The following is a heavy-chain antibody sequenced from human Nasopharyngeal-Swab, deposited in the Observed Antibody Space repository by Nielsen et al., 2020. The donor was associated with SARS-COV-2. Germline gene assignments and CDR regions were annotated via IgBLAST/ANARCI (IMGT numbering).Heavy chain of an antibody. D-gene: IGHD6-13*01. J-gene: IGHJ4*02. Sequence: LKISCAASGFTFSSYGMHWGRQAPGKGLEWVAVIWYDGSNKYYADSVKGRFTIARDNSKNTLYLQMNSLRAEDTAEYYCARELAAAGTGGNWGQGTLVTVSS. V-gene: IGHV3-33*01. CDR3: ARELAAAGTGGN. CDR2: IWYDGSNK. CDR1: GFTFSSYG.